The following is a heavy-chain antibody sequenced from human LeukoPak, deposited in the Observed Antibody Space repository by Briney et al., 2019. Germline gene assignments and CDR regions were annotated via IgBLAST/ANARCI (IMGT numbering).Heavy chain of an antibody. D-gene: IGHD6-19*01. CDR3: ARHRDYGTGWYGFDY. CDR1: GGSINSYY. J-gene: IGHJ4*02. V-gene: IGHV4-59*08. Sequence: KSSETLSLTCTVSGGSINSYYWSWIRQPPGKGLEWMAYIYYSGSSNYNPSLKSRVTISVDTSKNQFSLRLSSVTAADTAVYYCARHRDYGTGWYGFDYWGQGSLVTVSS. CDR2: IYYSGSS.